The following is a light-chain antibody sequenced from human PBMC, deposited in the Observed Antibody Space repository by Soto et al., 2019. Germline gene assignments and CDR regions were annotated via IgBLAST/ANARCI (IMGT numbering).Light chain of an antibody. CDR3: QQRSHWSIK. CDR2: DAS. J-gene: IGKJ5*01. Sequence: TVWTQSLATLSLTPGEKVTVAARAIQSVSSYLAWYQQKPGQAPRLLIYDASNRATGIPARFSGSGSGTDIPLTTTGLEPEDFPVYYCQQRSHWSIKFGQGTRLEIK. CDR1: QSVSSY. V-gene: IGKV3-11*01.